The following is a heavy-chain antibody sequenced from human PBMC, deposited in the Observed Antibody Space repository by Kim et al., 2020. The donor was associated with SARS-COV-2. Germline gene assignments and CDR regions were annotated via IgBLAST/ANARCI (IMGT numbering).Heavy chain of an antibody. Sequence: SETLSLTCTVSGGSISSYYWSWIRQPPGKGLEWIGYIYYSGSTNYNPSLKSRVTISVDTSKNQFSLKLSSVTAADTAVYYCARSRVATTFDFWGQGTLVTVSS. CDR2: IYYSGST. CDR3: ARSRVATTFDF. D-gene: IGHD5-12*01. V-gene: IGHV4-59*01. J-gene: IGHJ4*02. CDR1: GGSISSYY.